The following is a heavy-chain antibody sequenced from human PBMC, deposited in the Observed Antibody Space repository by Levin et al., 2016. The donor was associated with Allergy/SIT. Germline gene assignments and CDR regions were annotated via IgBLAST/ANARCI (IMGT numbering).Heavy chain of an antibody. CDR2: VHRSGST. V-gene: IGHV4-39*01. Sequence: SETLSLTCTVSGGSISSSTSYWGWIRQPPGKGLEWIGSVHRSGSTYYNPSLKSRLTISIDTSESQFSLKLSSVTAADTATYYCARVSGDDCDTSMHVWGQGTTVAVSS. CDR3: ARVSGDDCDTSMHV. J-gene: IGHJ6*02. CDR1: GGSISSSTSY. D-gene: IGHD2-21*02.